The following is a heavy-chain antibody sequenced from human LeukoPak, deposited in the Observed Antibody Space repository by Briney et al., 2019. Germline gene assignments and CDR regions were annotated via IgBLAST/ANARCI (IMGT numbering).Heavy chain of an antibody. J-gene: IGHJ6*03. CDR1: GESLSGQY. Sequence: SETLSLTCGVYGESLSGQYWSWIRQPPGKGLEWIGEINHSGSTNYNPSLKSRVSISVDTSKNQFSLKLTSVTAADTAVYYCARASYYSDSSGYTYYYYYYMDVWGKGTTVTVSS. D-gene: IGHD3-22*01. CDR3: ARASYYSDSSGYTYYYYYYMDV. V-gene: IGHV4-34*01. CDR2: INHSGST.